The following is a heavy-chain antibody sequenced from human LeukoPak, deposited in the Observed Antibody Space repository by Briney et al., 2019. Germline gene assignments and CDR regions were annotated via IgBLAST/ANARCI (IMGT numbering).Heavy chain of an antibody. CDR3: AKSSASRYYYDSSGYYGGFAY. Sequence: GGSLRLSCAASGFTFSSYGMSWVRQAPGKGLEWVSAISGSGGSTYYADSVKGRFTISRDNSKNTLYLQMNSLRAEDTAVYYCAKSSASRYYYDSSGYYGGFAYWGQGTLVTVSS. D-gene: IGHD3-22*01. J-gene: IGHJ4*02. V-gene: IGHV3-23*01. CDR2: ISGSGGST. CDR1: GFTFSSYG.